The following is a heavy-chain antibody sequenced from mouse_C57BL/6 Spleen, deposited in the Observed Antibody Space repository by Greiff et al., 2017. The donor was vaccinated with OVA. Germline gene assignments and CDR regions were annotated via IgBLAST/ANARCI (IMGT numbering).Heavy chain of an antibody. J-gene: IGHJ4*01. CDR3: ARRLRDAMDY. Sequence: VQLQQSGAELVKPGASVKLSCKASGYTFTSYWMQWVKQRPGQGLEWIGEIDPSDSYTNYNQKFKGKATLTVDTSSSTAYMQLSSLTSEDSAVYYCARRLRDAMDYWGQGTSVTVSS. V-gene: IGHV1-50*01. D-gene: IGHD3-2*02. CDR1: GYTFTSYW. CDR2: IDPSDSYT.